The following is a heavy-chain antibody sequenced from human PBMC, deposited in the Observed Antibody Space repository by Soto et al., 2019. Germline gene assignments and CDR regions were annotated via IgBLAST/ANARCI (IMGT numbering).Heavy chain of an antibody. CDR3: ARLPSGSYYYYYGMDV. V-gene: IGHV4-59*08. J-gene: IGHJ6*02. D-gene: IGHD1-26*01. Sequence: SETLSLTCTVSGGSISSYYWSWIRQPPGKGLEWIGYIYYSGSTNYNPSLKSRVTISVDTSKNQFSLKLSSVTAADTAVYYCARLPSGSYYYYYGMDVWGQGTTVTVSS. CDR1: GGSISSYY. CDR2: IYYSGST.